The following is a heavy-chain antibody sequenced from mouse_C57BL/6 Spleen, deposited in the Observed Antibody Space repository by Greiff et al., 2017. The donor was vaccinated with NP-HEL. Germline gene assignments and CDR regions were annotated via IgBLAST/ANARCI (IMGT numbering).Heavy chain of an antibody. CDR2: ISYDGSN. Sequence: EVQLQQSGPGLVKPSQSLSLTCSVTGYSITSGYYWNWIRQFPGNKLEWMGYISYDGSNNYNPSLKNRISITRDTSKNQFFLKLNSVTTEDTATYYCARADWDPAWFAYWGQGTLVTVSA. D-gene: IGHD4-1*01. CDR3: ARADWDPAWFAY. J-gene: IGHJ3*01. V-gene: IGHV3-6*01. CDR1: GYSITSGYY.